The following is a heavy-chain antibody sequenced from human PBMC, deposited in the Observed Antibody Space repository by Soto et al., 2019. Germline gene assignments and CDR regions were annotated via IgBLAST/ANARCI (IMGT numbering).Heavy chain of an antibody. Sequence: QVPLVQSGAEVKRPGSSVKVSCESSGDTFNSYVISWVRQAPGQGLEWMGGIIPIIGVTHYAQKFQGRVTISALSSTGTAYMELTNLGVEDTALYYCARESLGAKGADHWGQGTLVTVSS. CDR2: IIPIIGVT. CDR1: GDTFNSYV. J-gene: IGHJ4*02. CDR3: ARESLGAKGADH. D-gene: IGHD3-16*01. V-gene: IGHV1-69*17.